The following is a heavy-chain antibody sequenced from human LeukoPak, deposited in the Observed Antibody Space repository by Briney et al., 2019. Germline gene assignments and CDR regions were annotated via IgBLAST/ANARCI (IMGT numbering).Heavy chain of an antibody. V-gene: IGHV3-23*01. D-gene: IGHD2-15*01. Sequence: AGGSLRLSCAASGFTFSSYAMSWVRQAPGKGLEWVSTISGSGVGTYYADSVKGRFTISRDNSKNTLYLQMNSLRAEDTAVYYCAKDRCSGGSCYCDYWGQGTLVTVSS. J-gene: IGHJ4*02. CDR3: AKDRCSGGSCYCDY. CDR1: GFTFSSYA. CDR2: ISGSGVGT.